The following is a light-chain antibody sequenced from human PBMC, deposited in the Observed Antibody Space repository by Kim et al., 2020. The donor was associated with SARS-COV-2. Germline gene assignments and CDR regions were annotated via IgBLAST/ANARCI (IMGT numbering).Light chain of an antibody. V-gene: IGKV1D-12*01. Sequence: DIQMTQSPSSVSASVGDRVTITCRASQDISSWLGWYQQKPGKAPKVLIYEASNLQSGVPSRFSGSGSGTDFTLTINSLQPEDFATYYCQQTHRFPLTFGGGTKVDIK. CDR1: QDISSW. CDR3: QQTHRFPLT. J-gene: IGKJ4*01. CDR2: EAS.